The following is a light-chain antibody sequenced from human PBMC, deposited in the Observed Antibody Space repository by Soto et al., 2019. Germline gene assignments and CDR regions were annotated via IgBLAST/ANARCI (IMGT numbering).Light chain of an antibody. V-gene: IGKV3-20*01. J-gene: IGKJ5*01. CDR3: QQYGSSPPIT. Sequence: EIVLTQSPATLSLSPGDRAALSCKASQSVHNYLAWYQQKPGQAPRLLIYGASSRATGIPDRFSGSGSGTDFTLTISRLEPEDFAVYYCQQYGSSPPITFGQGTRLEIK. CDR2: GAS. CDR1: QSVHNY.